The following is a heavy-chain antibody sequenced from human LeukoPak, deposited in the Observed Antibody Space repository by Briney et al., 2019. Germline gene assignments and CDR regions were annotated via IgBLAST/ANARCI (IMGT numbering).Heavy chain of an antibody. CDR1: GFSFDDYA. CDR2: ISWNSDNI. Sequence: GGSLRLSCAVYGFSFDDYAMHWVRQVPGKGLEWVSGISWNSDNIGYADSVKGRFTTSRDNAKNSLYLQMNSLRAEDTALYYCAINGGGDSGYGNFDYWGQGTLVTVSS. D-gene: IGHD5-12*01. J-gene: IGHJ4*02. CDR3: AINGGGDSGYGNFDY. V-gene: IGHV3-9*01.